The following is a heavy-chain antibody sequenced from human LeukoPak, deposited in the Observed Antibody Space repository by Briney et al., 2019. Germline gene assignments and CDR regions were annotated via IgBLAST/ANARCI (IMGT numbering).Heavy chain of an antibody. CDR3: ARDPYIPMVRGVIPHDAFDI. V-gene: IGHV3-30*04. J-gene: IGHJ3*02. Sequence: GRSLRLSCGASGFTFSSYAMHWVRQAPGKGLEWVAVIAYDGSNKYHADSVKGRFTISRDNSKNTLYLQMNSLSAEDTAVYYCARDPYIPMVRGVIPHDAFDIWGQGTMVTVSS. CDR1: GFTFSSYA. D-gene: IGHD3-10*01. CDR2: IAYDGSNK.